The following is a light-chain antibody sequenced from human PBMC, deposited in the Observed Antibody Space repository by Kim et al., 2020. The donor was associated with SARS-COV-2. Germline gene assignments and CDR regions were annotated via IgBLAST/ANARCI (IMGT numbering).Light chain of an antibody. CDR3: QQSYSTPRT. CDR1: QTISNY. V-gene: IGKV1-39*01. CDR2: AAS. Sequence: LSASVGDRVTITCRTSQTISNYLNWYQQKPGKAPKLLIYAASNLQSGVPSRFSGSGSGTDFTLTISSLQSEDFATYYCQQSYSTPRTFGQGTKL. J-gene: IGKJ2*02.